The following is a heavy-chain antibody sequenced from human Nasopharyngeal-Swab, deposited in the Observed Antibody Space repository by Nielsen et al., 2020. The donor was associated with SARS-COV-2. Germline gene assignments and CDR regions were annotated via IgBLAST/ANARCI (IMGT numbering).Heavy chain of an antibody. V-gene: IGHV4-31*03. CDR1: GGSITSGGYY. Sequence: SETLSLTCTVSGGSITSGGYYWSWIRQHPGKGLEWVGYTYYSGSTYYNPSLKSRVTISVDTSKNQFSLKLSSVTAADAAVYYCARGPNLWGSYRYKHWFDPWGQGTLVTVSS. CDR2: TYYSGST. J-gene: IGHJ5*02. D-gene: IGHD3-16*02. CDR3: ARGPNLWGSYRYKHWFDP.